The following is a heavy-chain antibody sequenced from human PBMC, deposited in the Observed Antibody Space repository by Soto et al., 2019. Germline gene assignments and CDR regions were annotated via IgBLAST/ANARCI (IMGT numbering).Heavy chain of an antibody. CDR3: ARITYYYDSSGYYPPYYYGMDV. J-gene: IGHJ6*02. D-gene: IGHD3-22*01. CDR2: ISAYNGNT. V-gene: IGHV1-18*01. CDR1: GYTFTSYG. Sequence: QVPLVQSGAEVKKPGASVKVSCKASGYTFTSYGISWVRQAPGQGLEWMGWISAYNGNTNYAQKLQGRVTMTTDTSTSTAYMELRSLRSDDTAVYYCARITYYYDSSGYYPPYYYGMDVWGQGTTVTVSS.